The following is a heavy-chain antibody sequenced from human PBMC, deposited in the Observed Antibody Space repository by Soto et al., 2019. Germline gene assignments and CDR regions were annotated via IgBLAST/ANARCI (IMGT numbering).Heavy chain of an antibody. CDR3: ARGGGAAGNDFHY. Sequence: QVQLQESGPGLVKPSHTLSLTWTVSCGYISSGWYYWSWIGQHPGKGLEWIGYIYHCGSTYCNASLKIRVTISVDTSNNQSSLKLSSVTAADTAVYYCARGGGAAGNDFHYWGQGTLVTVSS. V-gene: IGHV4-31*02. CDR1: CGYISSGWYY. D-gene: IGHD6-13*01. J-gene: IGHJ4*02. CDR2: IYHCGST.